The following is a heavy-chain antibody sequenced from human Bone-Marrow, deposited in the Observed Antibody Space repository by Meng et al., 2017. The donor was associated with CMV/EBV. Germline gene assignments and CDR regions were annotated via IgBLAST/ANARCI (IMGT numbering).Heavy chain of an antibody. V-gene: IGHV3-48*04. CDR3: VREWLVRGVIITFYYYYGMDV. D-gene: IGHD3-10*01. Sequence: GGSLRLSCAASGFTFSSYSMNWVRQAPGKGLEWVSYISSSGSTIYYADSVKGRFTISRDNAKNSLYLQMNSLRAEDTAVYYCVREWLVRGVIITFYYYYGMDVWGQGTTVTVSS. J-gene: IGHJ6*02. CDR2: ISSSGSTI. CDR1: GFTFSSYS.